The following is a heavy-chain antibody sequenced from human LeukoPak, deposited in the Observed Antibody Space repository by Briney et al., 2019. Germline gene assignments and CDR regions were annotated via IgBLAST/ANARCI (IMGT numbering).Heavy chain of an antibody. D-gene: IGHD3-22*01. CDR3: AKDGMKDSSGYYHHDAFDI. V-gene: IGHV3-9*01. CDR2: LNWNSGGI. J-gene: IGHJ3*02. Sequence: PGRSLRLSCAASGFTFDDYAMNWVRQGPGKGLEWVSGLNWNSGGIAYADSVKGRFTISRDNSKNTLYLQMNSLRAEDTAVYYCAKDGMKDSSGYYHHDAFDIWGQGTMVTVSS. CDR1: GFTFDDYA.